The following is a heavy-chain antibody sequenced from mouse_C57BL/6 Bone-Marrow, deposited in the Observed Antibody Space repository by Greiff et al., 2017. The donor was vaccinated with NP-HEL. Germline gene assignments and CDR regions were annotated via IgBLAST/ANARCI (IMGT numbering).Heavy chain of an antibody. CDR3: ARSGGLGYADY. Sequence: VKLQESGAELARPGASVKLSCKASGYTFTSYGISWVKQRTGQGLEWIGEIYPRSGNTYYNEKFKGKATLTADKSSSTAYMELRSLTSEDSAVYFCARSGGLGYADYRGQGTTLTVSS. D-gene: IGHD3-1*01. J-gene: IGHJ2*01. CDR2: IYPRSGNT. CDR1: GYTFTSYG. V-gene: IGHV1-81*01.